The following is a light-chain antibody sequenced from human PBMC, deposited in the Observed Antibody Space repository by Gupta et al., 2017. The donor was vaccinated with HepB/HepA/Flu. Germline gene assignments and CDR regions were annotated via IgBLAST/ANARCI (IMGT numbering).Light chain of an antibody. J-gene: IGLJ3*02. Sequence: QSALTQPASVSGSPGQSITISCTGTSSDLGGYNDVSWYQQHPGTAPKLMIYDVSNRPSGVSKRFSGSKSGTTASLTISGLQAEDEAYYYCSSYNSRSAWVFGGGTKLTVL. V-gene: IGLV2-14*03. CDR2: DVS. CDR1: SSDLGGYND. CDR3: SSYNSRSAWV.